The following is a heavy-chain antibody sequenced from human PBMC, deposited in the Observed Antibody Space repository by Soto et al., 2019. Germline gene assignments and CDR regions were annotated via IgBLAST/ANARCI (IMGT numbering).Heavy chain of an antibody. CDR1: EFTLSAYW. Sequence: EVQLVQSGGGLVQPGGSLRLSCAASEFTLSAYWMKWVRQAPGKGLEWVARISGDGSGTFYVDSVKGRFTISRDIAKNSVYLRMSSLRAEDTAVYYVAGDDVDFLGQGSLVTVSS. V-gene: IGHV3-7*03. J-gene: IGHJ4*02. CDR3: AGDDVDF. CDR2: ISGDGSGT.